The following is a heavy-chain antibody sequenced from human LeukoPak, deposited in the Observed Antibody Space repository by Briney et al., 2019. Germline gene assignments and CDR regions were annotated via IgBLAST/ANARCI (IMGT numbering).Heavy chain of an antibody. D-gene: IGHD6-19*01. CDR3: VRDPPRTVPGIDFDY. V-gene: IGHV3-48*01. Sequence: GGSLRLSCAASGFTFSDYSFKWVRQAPGKGLEWVPYISSSGSPIYYADSLKGRFTISRDNAKNSLYLQMNSLGAEDTAVYYCVRDPPRTVPGIDFDYWGQGTLVTVSS. CDR1: GFTFSDYS. CDR2: ISSSGSPI. J-gene: IGHJ4*02.